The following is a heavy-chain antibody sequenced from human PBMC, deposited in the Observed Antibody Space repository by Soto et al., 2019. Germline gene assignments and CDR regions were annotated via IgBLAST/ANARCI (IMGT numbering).Heavy chain of an antibody. CDR2: MGNDGITT. CDR3: AKEFQWELHAFDI. D-gene: IGHD1-26*01. CDR1: GFTFSTYG. V-gene: IGHV3-30*02. J-gene: IGHJ3*02. Sequence: PXGSRRLSCAASGFTFSTYGMHWVRQAPGKGLEWVAVMGNDGITTFYADSVKGRFTISRDNSKSTLFLQMNSLRADDTAVYYCAKEFQWELHAFDIWGQGTMVTVSS.